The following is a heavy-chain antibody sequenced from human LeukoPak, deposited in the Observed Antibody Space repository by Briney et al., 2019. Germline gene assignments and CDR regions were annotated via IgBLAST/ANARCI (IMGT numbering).Heavy chain of an antibody. Sequence: ASVKVSCKASGGTFSSYAISWVRQAPGQGLEWMGGIIPIFGTANYAQKVQGRVTITTDESTSTAYMELSSLRSEDTAVYYCARGGIEDNFNFDPWGQGTLVTVSS. CDR3: ARGGIEDNFNFDP. D-gene: IGHD1-20*01. J-gene: IGHJ5*02. V-gene: IGHV1-69*05. CDR2: IIPIFGTA. CDR1: GGTFSSYA.